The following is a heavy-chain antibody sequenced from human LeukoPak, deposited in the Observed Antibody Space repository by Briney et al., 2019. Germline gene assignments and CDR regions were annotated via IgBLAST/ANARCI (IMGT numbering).Heavy chain of an antibody. CDR1: GFTFSAYG. V-gene: IGHV3-21*01. CDR3: ARDKNYYDSSGYLYYFDY. D-gene: IGHD3-22*01. J-gene: IGHJ4*02. CDR2: ISSISSYI. Sequence: GGSLRLSCAASGFTFSAYGMHWVRLAPGKGLECVSFISSISSYIYYADSVEGRFTISRDNAKTTLYLQMNSLRAEDTAVYYCARDKNYYDSSGYLYYFDYWGQGTLVTVSS.